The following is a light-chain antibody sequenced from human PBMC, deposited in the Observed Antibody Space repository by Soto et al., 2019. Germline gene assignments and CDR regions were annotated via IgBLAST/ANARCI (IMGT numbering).Light chain of an antibody. Sequence: QSVLTQPPSASGTPGQRVTISCSGSSSNIGSDSVSWLQQLPGTAPKLLIYSNHQRPSGVPDRFSGSKSDTSASLSITGLQSEDEVDYYCAVWDDSRNGVVIGGGTKVTVL. J-gene: IGLJ2*01. CDR1: SSNIGSDS. CDR3: AVWDDSRNGVV. V-gene: IGLV1-44*01. CDR2: SNH.